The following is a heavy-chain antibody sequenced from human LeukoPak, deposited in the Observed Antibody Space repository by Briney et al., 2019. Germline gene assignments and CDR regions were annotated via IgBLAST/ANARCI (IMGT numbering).Heavy chain of an antibody. CDR1: GYTFTSCY. Sequence: ASVKVSCKASGYTFTSCYIQVVRQAPGQGLDWMGIINIIGGSTSSAQKFQVRGTMTRAIATGTVYMELSSLKYEDTAVYYCARGGTFLEWFVGSTPVAEYFQRWGQGTLVTVSS. CDR3: ARGGTFLEWFVGSTPVAEYFQR. D-gene: IGHD3-3*01. J-gene: IGHJ1*01. CDR2: INIIGGST. V-gene: IGHV1-46*01.